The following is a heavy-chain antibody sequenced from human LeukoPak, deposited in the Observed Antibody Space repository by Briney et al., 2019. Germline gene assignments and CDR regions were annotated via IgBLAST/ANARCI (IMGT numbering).Heavy chain of an antibody. J-gene: IGHJ4*02. Sequence: PGGSLSLSCAASGFILSGSAMHWVRQASGKGLEWVGRITDKVNNYATAYAASVKGRFTISRDDSKNTAYLQMNSLKTDDTAVYYCTRLDSGSFRFDYWGQGSLVTVSS. CDR1: GFILSGSA. V-gene: IGHV3-73*01. D-gene: IGHD1-26*01. CDR2: ITDKVNNYAT. CDR3: TRLDSGSFRFDY.